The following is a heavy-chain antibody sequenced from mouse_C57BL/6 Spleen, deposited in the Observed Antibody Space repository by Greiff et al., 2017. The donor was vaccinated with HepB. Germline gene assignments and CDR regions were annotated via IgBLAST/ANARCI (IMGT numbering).Heavy chain of an antibody. CDR3: AREDYDYDGYFDV. V-gene: IGHV5-17*01. Sequence: EVHLVESGGGLVKPGGSLKLSCAASGFTFSDYGMHWVRQAPEKGLEWVAYISSGSSTIYYADTVKGRFTISRDNAKNTLFLQMTSLRSEDTAMYYCAREDYDYDGYFDVWGTGTTVTVSS. CDR1: GFTFSDYG. D-gene: IGHD2-4*01. CDR2: ISSGSSTI. J-gene: IGHJ1*03.